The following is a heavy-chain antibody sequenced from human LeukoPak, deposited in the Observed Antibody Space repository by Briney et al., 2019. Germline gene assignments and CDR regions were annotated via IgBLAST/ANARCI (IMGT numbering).Heavy chain of an antibody. CDR2: LYSGSDT. CDR1: GFTVGTKY. V-gene: IGHV3-53*01. J-gene: IGHJ2*01. Sequence: GGSLRLSCAASGFTVGTKYMNWVRQAPGNGLEWVSILYSGSDTYYSDSVKGRFTISRDDSKNTLSLQMNSLRTEDTDVYYCARVGDHFHWYFDLWGRGTLVTVSS. CDR3: ARVGDHFHWYFDL. D-gene: IGHD3-10*01.